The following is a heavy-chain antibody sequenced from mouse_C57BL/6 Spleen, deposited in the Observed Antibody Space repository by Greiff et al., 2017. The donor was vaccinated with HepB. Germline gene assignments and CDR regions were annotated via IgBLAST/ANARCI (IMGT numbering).Heavy chain of an antibody. V-gene: IGHV1-80*01. D-gene: IGHD2-1*01. Sequence: VQGVESGAELVKPGASVKISCKASGYAFSSYWMNWVKQRPGKGLEWIGQIYPGDGDTNYNGKFKGKATLTADKSSSTAYMQLSSLTSEDSAVYFCARTGGNYLFAYWGQGTLVTVSA. CDR1: GYAFSSYW. CDR2: IYPGDGDT. CDR3: ARTGGNYLFAY. J-gene: IGHJ3*01.